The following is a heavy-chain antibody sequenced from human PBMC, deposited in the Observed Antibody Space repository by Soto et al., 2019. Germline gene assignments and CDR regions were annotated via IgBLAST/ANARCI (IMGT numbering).Heavy chain of an antibody. D-gene: IGHD1-1*01. Sequence: PGGSLRLSCVGSGFDVTTNCMRWVRQAPGKGLECVSIVCTGGATHYADSVKGRFTISRDSSKNTVHPQMNNVRAEDTAVYYCVRDKRTIPGIFPGYWGQGTQVTVSS. J-gene: IGHJ4*02. V-gene: IGHV3-53*01. CDR2: VCTGGAT. CDR1: GFDVTTNC. CDR3: VRDKRTIPGIFPGY.